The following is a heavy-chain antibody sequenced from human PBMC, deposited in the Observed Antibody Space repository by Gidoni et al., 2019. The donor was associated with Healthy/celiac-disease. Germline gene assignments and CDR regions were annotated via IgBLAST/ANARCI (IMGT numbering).Heavy chain of an antibody. J-gene: IGHJ6*02. Sequence: EVQLFESGGGLVQPGGSLRLSCAASGFTFSSYAMSWVRQAPGKGLEWVSAISGSGGSTYYADSVKGRFTISRDNSKNTLYLQMNSLRAEDTAVYYCAKELPYYYDSSGFHGMDVWGQGTTVTVSS. D-gene: IGHD3-22*01. V-gene: IGHV3-23*01. CDR1: GFTFSSYA. CDR2: ISGSGGST. CDR3: AKELPYYYDSSGFHGMDV.